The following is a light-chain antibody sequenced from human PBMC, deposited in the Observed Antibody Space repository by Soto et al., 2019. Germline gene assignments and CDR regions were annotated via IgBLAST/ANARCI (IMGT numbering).Light chain of an antibody. J-gene: IGKJ1*01. CDR2: DAS. CDR3: QHYNSYSWT. Sequence: DIQMTQSPSTLSASVGDRVTITCRASQSITIWLAWYQQKPGKAPKLLIFDASSLESGVPSRFSGSGSGTEFNLTISSLQPDDLATYYCQHYNSYSWTFGQGTKGEIK. V-gene: IGKV1-5*01. CDR1: QSITIW.